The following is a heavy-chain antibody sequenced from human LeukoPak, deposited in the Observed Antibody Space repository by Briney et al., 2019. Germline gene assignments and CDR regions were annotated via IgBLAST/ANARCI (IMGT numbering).Heavy chain of an antibody. J-gene: IGHJ5*02. CDR3: ARYYDFWSGSPDNWFDP. V-gene: IGHV1-69*02. Sequence: ASVKVSCKASGGTFSSYTISWVRQAPGQGLEWMGRIIPILGIANYAQKFQGRVTITADKSTSTAYMELSSLRSEDTAAYYCARYYDFWSGSPDNWFDPWGQGTLVTVSS. CDR1: GGTFSSYT. D-gene: IGHD3-3*01. CDR2: IIPILGIA.